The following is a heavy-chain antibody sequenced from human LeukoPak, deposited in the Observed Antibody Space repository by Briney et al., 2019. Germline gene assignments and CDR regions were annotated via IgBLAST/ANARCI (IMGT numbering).Heavy chain of an antibody. Sequence: ASVKVSCKASGYTFTGYHIHWVRQAPGQGLEWMGWINPKSGGTNYAQKFEGWVTMTRDTSMSTVYMELSRLKSDDTAVYYCARGPYYYDSSGRQNDYWGQGTLVTVSS. D-gene: IGHD3-22*01. CDR1: GYTFTGYH. V-gene: IGHV1-2*04. CDR2: INPKSGGT. CDR3: ARGPYYYDSSGRQNDY. J-gene: IGHJ4*02.